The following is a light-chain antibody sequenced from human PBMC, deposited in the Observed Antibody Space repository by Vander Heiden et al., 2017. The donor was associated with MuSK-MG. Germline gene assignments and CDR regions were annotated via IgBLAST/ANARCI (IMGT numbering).Light chain of an antibody. CDR2: TTS. CDR1: QSISRY. V-gene: IGKV1-39*01. CDR3: QQRYSTPCT. J-gene: IGKJ2*02. Sequence: DFQMTQSPSSLSASVGDRVTITCRASQSISRYLNWYQQKPGRAPKLLIYTTSSLQSGVPSRFSGSGSGTDYTLTISSLQPEDFATYYCQQRYSTPCTFGQGTKLEIK.